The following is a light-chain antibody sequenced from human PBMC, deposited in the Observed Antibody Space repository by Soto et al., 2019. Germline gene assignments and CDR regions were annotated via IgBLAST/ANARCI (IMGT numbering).Light chain of an antibody. CDR3: CSYTRTSNHYF. J-gene: IGLJ2*01. Sequence: QSALTQPASVSGSPGQSITISCTGTSSDIGAYDYVSWYQQRPGKAPKLMIYEVRYRPSGVSNCFSGSKSGNTASLTISGLQAEDEADYYCCSYTRTSNHYFFGGGTKLTVL. CDR1: SSDIGAYDY. CDR2: EVR. V-gene: IGLV2-14*01.